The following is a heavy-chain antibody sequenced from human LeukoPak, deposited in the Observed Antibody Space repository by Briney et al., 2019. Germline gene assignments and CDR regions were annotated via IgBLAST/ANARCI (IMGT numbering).Heavy chain of an antibody. V-gene: IGHV3-30*02. CDR1: GFSFSSYG. CDR3: AKDSSGSSWYWDY. D-gene: IGHD6-13*01. CDR2: IRYDGSNK. J-gene: IGHJ4*02. Sequence: GGSLRLSCAVSGFSFSSYGMHWVRQAPGKGLEWVTFIRYDGSNKYYADSVKGRFTISRDNSKNTLYLQMNSLRTEDTAVYYCAKDSSGSSWYWDYWGQGTLVTVSS.